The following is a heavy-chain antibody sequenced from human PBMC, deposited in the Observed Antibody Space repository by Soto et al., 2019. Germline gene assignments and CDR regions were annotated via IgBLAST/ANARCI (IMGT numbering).Heavy chain of an antibody. V-gene: IGHV1-69*01. CDR1: GGTFSSYA. CDR2: IIPIFGTA. D-gene: IGHD2-15*01. CDR3: ARSQGGSSSLDIYYYYSYGMDV. Sequence: QVQLVQSGAEVKKPGSSVKVSCKAPGGTFSSYAISWVRQAPGQGLEWMGGIIPIFGTANYAQKFQGRVTSTADESTSTGYMELSSLRSEDTAVYYCARSQGGSSSLDIYYYYSYGMDVWGQGTTVTVSS. J-gene: IGHJ6*02.